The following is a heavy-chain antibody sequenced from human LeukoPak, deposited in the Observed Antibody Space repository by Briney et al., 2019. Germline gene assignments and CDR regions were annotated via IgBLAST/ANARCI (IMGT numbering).Heavy chain of an antibody. CDR1: GFTFSSYA. J-gene: IGHJ2*01. V-gene: IGHV3-23*01. Sequence: GGSLRLSCAASGFTFSSYAMSWVRQAPGKGLEWVSAISGSGGSTYYADSVKGRFTISRDNSKNTLYLQMNSLRAEDTAVYYCAKGTVVVPAAINWYFDLWGRGTLVTVSS. CDR3: AKGTVVVPAAINWYFDL. D-gene: IGHD2-2*01. CDR2: ISGSGGST.